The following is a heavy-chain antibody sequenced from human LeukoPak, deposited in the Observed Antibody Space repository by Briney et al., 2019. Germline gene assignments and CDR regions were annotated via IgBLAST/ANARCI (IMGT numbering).Heavy chain of an antibody. D-gene: IGHD3-3*01. Sequence: GGSLRLSCAASGFTVSNYAMHWVRQAPGKGLEWVAIISSNGSNKYYADSVKGRFSISRDNSKNTLYVQMSSLRAEDTAIYYCVSGTRYDLWSVYPWYFDYWGQGTLVTVS. CDR3: VSGTRYDLWSVYPWYFDY. J-gene: IGHJ4*02. CDR1: GFTVSNYA. V-gene: IGHV3-30-3*01. CDR2: ISSNGSNK.